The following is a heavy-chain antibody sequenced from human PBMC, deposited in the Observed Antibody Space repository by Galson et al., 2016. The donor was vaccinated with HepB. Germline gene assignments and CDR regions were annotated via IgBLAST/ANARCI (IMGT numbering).Heavy chain of an antibody. V-gene: IGHV4-61*01. CDR2: FYKSGTT. J-gene: IGHJ5*02. CDR3: ARDGGKGYYTFDP. CDR1: GDSVRSGTYY. Sequence: SETLSLTCNVSGDSVRSGTYYWSWIRQSPGKGLEWIGYFYKSGTTNYNPSLKSRVTISLDASKNQFSLKLTSLTAADTAIYYCARDGGKGYYTFDPWGQGTLVTVSS. D-gene: IGHD3-3*01.